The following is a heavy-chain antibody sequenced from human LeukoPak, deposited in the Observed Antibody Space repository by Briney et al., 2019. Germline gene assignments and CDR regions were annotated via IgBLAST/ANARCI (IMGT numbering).Heavy chain of an antibody. Sequence: GGSLRLSCVVSGVTVSSNYMCWVRQAPGKGLEWVSIVYSDGTTNYADSVKGRFTISRDNTKNTLYLQMNSLRAEDTAVYYCARDRGSGYVDYWGQGTLVTVSS. CDR2: VYSDGTT. CDR3: ARDRGSGYVDY. V-gene: IGHV3-66*01. J-gene: IGHJ4*02. D-gene: IGHD3-22*01. CDR1: GVTVSSNY.